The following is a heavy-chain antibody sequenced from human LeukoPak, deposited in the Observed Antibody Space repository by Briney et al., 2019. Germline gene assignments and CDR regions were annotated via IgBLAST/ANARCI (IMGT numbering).Heavy chain of an antibody. V-gene: IGHV1-18*01. D-gene: IGHD6-19*01. CDR1: GYTFTSYG. CDR2: ISACNGNT. Sequence: ASVKVSCKASGYTFTSYGISWVRQAPGQGLEWMGWISACNGNTNYAQKLQGRVTMTTDTSTSTAYMELRSLRSDDTAVYYCARAYSSGSPLDYWGQGTLVTVSS. J-gene: IGHJ4*02. CDR3: ARAYSSGSPLDY.